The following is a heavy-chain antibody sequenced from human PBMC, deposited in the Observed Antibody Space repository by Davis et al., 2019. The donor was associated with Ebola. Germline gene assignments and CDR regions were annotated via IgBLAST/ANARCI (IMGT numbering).Heavy chain of an antibody. J-gene: IGHJ6*02. D-gene: IGHD6-19*01. V-gene: IGHV6-1*01. CDR3: ARGWYRTGLDV. CDR1: GDSVSGSSGA. Sequence: PSETLSLTCVISGDSVSGSSGAWNWIRQSPSRGLEWLGRTYYKSKWYSDYAPSVKSRITINPDTSKNQLSLHLNSVTPEDTAIYYCARGWYRTGLDVWGQGTTVTVPS. CDR2: TYYKSKWYS.